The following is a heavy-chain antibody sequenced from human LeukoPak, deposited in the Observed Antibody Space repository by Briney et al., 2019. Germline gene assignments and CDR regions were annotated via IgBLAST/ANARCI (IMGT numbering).Heavy chain of an antibody. CDR2: IYYSGST. D-gene: IGHD6-13*01. CDR3: ARDRDTIWAATGAVGFDP. Sequence: SETLSLTCTVSGASFSSSTYYWGWIRQPPGKGLEWIGSIYYSGSTYYNPSLKSRVTMSVDTPKNQFSLKLNSVTAADTAVYYCARDRDTIWAATGAVGFDPWGQGTLVTVSS. V-gene: IGHV4-39*07. J-gene: IGHJ5*02. CDR1: GASFSSSTYY.